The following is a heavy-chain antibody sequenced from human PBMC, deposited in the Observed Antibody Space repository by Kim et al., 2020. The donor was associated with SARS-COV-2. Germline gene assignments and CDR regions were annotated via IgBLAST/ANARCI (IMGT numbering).Heavy chain of an antibody. V-gene: IGHV1-69*13. D-gene: IGHD6-19*01. Sequence: SVKVSCKASGGTFSSYAISWVRQAPGQGLEWMGGIIPIFGTANYAQKFQGRVTITADESTSTAYMELSSLRSEDTAVYYCARGGGGIAVAGRVDWGQGTLVTVSS. CDR1: GGTFSSYA. J-gene: IGHJ4*02. CDR3: ARGGGGIAVAGRVD. CDR2: IIPIFGTA.